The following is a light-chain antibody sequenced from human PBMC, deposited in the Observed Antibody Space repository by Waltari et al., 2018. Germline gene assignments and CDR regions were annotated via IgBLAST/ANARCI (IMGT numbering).Light chain of an antibody. V-gene: IGLV1-47*01. CDR2: RNE. CDR3: VAWDDSRRATV. Sequence: SVLPPPPAASGPPGQRVPISCSGSSSTIGSNSVYWYQHRPGTAPKRLRERNEQRPSGVPDRGAGAKAGTAASLASRELRAEEEAEDYWVAWDDSRRATVVGGGTKLTVL. J-gene: IGLJ3*02. CDR1: SSTIGSNS.